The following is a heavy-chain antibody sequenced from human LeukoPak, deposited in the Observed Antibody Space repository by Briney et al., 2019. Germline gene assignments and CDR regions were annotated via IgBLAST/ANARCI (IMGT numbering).Heavy chain of an antibody. D-gene: IGHD1-26*01. CDR3: AKPSGILLITNPQS. CDR1: GFTFSSYA. J-gene: IGHJ5*02. CDR2: ISGSGDYT. Sequence: GGSLRLSCAASGFTFSSYAMSWVRQAPGKGLEWVSGISGSGDYTYYADSVKGRFTISRDNSKNTLYLQMNSLRAEDTAVYYCAKPSGILLITNPQSWGQGTLVTVSS. V-gene: IGHV3-23*01.